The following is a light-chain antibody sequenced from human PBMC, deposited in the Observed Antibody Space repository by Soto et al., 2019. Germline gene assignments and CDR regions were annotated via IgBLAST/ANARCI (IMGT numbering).Light chain of an antibody. CDR2: DVS. J-gene: IGLJ1*01. CDR3: SSYRTSNTRQIV. V-gene: IGLV2-14*03. CDR1: SSDVGGYNY. Sequence: QSALTQPASVSGSPGQSITISCTGTSSDVGGYNYVSWYQHHPGKAPKLMIYDVSNRPSGVSNRFSGSKSGNTASLSISGLQPEDDADYYCSSYRTSNTRQIVCGTASKVTVL.